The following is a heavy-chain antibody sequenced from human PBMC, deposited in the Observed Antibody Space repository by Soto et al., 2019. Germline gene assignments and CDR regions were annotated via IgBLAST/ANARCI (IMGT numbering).Heavy chain of an antibody. D-gene: IGHD2-2*01. J-gene: IGHJ6*02. CDR1: GFTFSSYW. CDR2: INSDGSST. CDR3: ARDRDRDDQPLLMDV. V-gene: IGHV3-74*01. Sequence: PGGSLRLSCAASGFTFSSYWMHWVRQAPGKGLVWVSRINSDGSSTSYADSVKGRFTISRDNAKNTVYLQMNSLRAEDTAVYYCARDRDRDDQPLLMDVWGQGTTVTVSS.